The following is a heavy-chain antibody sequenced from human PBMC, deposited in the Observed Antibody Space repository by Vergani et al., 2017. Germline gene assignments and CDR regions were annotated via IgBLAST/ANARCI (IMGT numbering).Heavy chain of an antibody. D-gene: IGHD1-26*01. J-gene: IGHJ6*02. Sequence: QVQLVESGGGVVQPGRSLRLSCAASGFSFSSYGMHWVRQAPGKGLEWVAFIRYDGSNKYYADSVKGRFTISRDNSKNTLYLQMNSLRAEDTAVYYCAKGTIRGSYYYYYGMDVWGQGTLVTVSS. CDR2: IRYDGSNK. CDR1: GFSFSSYG. V-gene: IGHV3-30*02. CDR3: AKGTIRGSYYYYYGMDV.